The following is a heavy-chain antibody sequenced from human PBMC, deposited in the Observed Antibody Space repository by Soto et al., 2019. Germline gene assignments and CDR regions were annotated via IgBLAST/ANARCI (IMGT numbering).Heavy chain of an antibody. CDR3: ARVRVVVGATIDS. CDR2: ITPFNGDT. V-gene: IGHV1-18*04. D-gene: IGHD2-15*01. J-gene: IGHJ4*02. CDR1: GYTFSSNS. Sequence: ASVKVSCKASGYTFSSNSIHWVRQAPGQGLERMGWITPFNGDTSYAQKFQGRVTMTTDTSTSTVFMELRSLRFDDTAVYYCARVRVVVGATIDSWGQGTLVTAPQ.